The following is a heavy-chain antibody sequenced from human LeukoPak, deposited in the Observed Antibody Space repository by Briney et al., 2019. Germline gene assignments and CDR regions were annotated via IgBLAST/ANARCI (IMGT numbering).Heavy chain of an antibody. Sequence: GGSLRLSCAASGFTFSSYSMNWVRQAPGKGLEWVSYISSSSTTIYYADSVKGRFTISRDNAKNSLYLQTNSLRDEDTAVYYCASNYDILTGYTYFDDWGQGTLVTVSS. CDR3: ASNYDILTGYTYFDD. D-gene: IGHD3-9*01. J-gene: IGHJ4*02. CDR1: GFTFSSYS. CDR2: ISSSSTTI. V-gene: IGHV3-48*02.